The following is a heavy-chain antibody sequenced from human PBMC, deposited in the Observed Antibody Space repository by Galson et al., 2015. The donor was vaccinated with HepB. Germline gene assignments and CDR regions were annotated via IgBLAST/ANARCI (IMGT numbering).Heavy chain of an antibody. D-gene: IGHD4-11*01. J-gene: IGHJ6*03. CDR1: GFTVSSNC. CDR3: ARGLSRGGLQYYYYYMDV. V-gene: IGHV3-53*01. Sequence: SLRLSCAASGFTVSSNCMTWVRQAPGKGLEWVSVIYSHSSTYYADSVKGRFTISRDNSKNTLYLQMNSLRAEDTAVYYCARGLSRGGLQYYYYYMDVWGKGTTVTVSS. CDR2: IYSHSST.